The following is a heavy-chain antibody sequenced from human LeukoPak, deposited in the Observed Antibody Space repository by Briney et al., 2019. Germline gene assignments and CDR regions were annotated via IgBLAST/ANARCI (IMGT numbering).Heavy chain of an antibody. CDR3: AREGIAAAGTGGDY. V-gene: IGHV3-66*02. CDR2: IFSGGSA. CDR1: GFTVSSSY. Sequence: GGSLRLSCAVSGFTVSSSYMSWVRQAPGKGLEWVSVIFSGGSAYYADSVKGRFTISRDNSKNTLYLQMNSLRPEDTAVYYCAREGIAAAGTGGDYWGQGTLVTVSS. J-gene: IGHJ4*02. D-gene: IGHD6-13*01.